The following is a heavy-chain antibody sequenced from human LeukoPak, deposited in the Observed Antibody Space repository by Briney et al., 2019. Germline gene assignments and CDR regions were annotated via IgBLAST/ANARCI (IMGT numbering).Heavy chain of an antibody. CDR1: GYTFTGYY. CDR3: ARGDYVWGSYRPSWPFDY. D-gene: IGHD3-16*02. CDR2: INPNSGGT. Sequence: ASVTVSCKASGYTFTGYYMHWVRQAPGQGLEWMGWINPNSGGTNYAQKFQGRVTMTRDTSISTAYMELSRLRSDDTAVYYCARGDYVWGSYRPSWPFDYWGQGTLVTVSS. V-gene: IGHV1-2*02. J-gene: IGHJ4*02.